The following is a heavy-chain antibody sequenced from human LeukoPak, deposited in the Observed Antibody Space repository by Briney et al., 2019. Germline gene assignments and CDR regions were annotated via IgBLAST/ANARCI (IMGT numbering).Heavy chain of an antibody. CDR3: ASGDYDFWSGYYTGHWFDP. J-gene: IGHJ5*02. D-gene: IGHD3-3*01. V-gene: IGHV3-74*01. CDR1: GFTFSSYW. CDR2: INSDGSST. Sequence: PGGSLRLSCAASGFTFSSYWMHWVRQAPGKGLVWVSRINSDGSSTSYADSVKGRFTISRDNAKNTLYLQMNSLRAEDTAVYYCASGDYDFWSGYYTGHWFDPWGQGTLVTVSS.